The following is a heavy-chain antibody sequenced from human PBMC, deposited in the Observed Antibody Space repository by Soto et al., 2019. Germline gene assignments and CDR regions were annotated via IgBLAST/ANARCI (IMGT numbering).Heavy chain of an antibody. CDR2: IYYSGST. Sequence: SETLSLTCTVSGGSISSGDYYWSWIRQPPGKGLEWIGYIYYSGSTYYNPSLKSRVTISVDTSKNQFSLKLSSVTAADTAVYYCARVGDYEKADYWGQGTLVTVSS. V-gene: IGHV4-30-4*01. CDR3: ARVGDYEKADY. D-gene: IGHD4-17*01. J-gene: IGHJ4*02. CDR1: GGSISSGDYY.